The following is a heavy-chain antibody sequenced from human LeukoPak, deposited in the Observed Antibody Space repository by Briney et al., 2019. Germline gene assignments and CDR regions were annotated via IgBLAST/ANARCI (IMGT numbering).Heavy chain of an antibody. V-gene: IGHV3-53*01. CDR2: LYPAVTT. Sequence: PGGSLRLSCIACGFIFSSNYMSWGRRAPGKGGEWVSFLYPAVTTYYASSVERRFTISSDDSRDTIYLHMNSLRADDTAVYYCARGGVYYWNPRYWGQGTLVTASS. J-gene: IGHJ4*02. D-gene: IGHD1-20*01. CDR3: ARGGVYYWNPRY. CDR1: GFIFSSNY.